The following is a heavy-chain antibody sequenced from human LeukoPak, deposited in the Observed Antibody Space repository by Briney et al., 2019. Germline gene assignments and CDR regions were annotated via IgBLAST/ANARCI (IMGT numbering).Heavy chain of an antibody. V-gene: IGHV1-2*02. D-gene: IGHD1-7*01. Sequence: ASVKVSCKASGYTFTGYYMHWVRQAPGQGLEWMGWINPNSGGTNYAQKFQGRVTMTRDTSISTAYMELSRLRSDDTAVYYCARGRYNWNLPTTKYYYYYYGMDVWGQGTTVTVSS. CDR2: INPNSGGT. J-gene: IGHJ6*02. CDR1: GYTFTGYY. CDR3: ARGRYNWNLPTTKYYYYYYGMDV.